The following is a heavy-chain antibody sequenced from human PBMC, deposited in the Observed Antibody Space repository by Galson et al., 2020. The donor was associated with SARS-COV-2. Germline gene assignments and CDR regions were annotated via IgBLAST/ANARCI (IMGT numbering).Heavy chain of an antibody. CDR2: ISTSSSYT. CDR1: GFPFSTYS. CDR3: ARDSLVAPDY. Sequence: GQSLKISCAASGFPFSTYSMNWVRLAPGKGLEWVSSISTSSSYTYYVDSVKGRFSISRDNPRNSLYLQMNSLRAEDTAVYYCARDSLVAPDYWGQGTLVTVSS. J-gene: IGHJ4*02. V-gene: IGHV3-21*04. D-gene: IGHD6-6*01.